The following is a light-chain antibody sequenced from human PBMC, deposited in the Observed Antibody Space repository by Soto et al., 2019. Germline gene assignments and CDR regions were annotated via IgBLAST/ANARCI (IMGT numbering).Light chain of an antibody. Sequence: QSALTQPASVSGSPGQSITISCTGTSSDVGGYNFVSWYQQHPGKAPKLMIFEVSHRPSGVSDRFSGSKSGNTASLTISGLQAEDEADYYCCSYTDIALDVVFGGGTKLTVL. CDR1: SSDVGGYNF. V-gene: IGLV2-14*03. J-gene: IGLJ2*01. CDR3: CSYTDIALDVV. CDR2: EVS.